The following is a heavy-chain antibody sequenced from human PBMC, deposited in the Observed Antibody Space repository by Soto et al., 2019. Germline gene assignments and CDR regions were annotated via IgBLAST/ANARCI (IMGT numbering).Heavy chain of an antibody. CDR2: INAGNGNT. CDR3: ARDLRFLEWAYYYYGMDV. V-gene: IGHV1-3*01. J-gene: IGHJ6*02. CDR1: GYTFTSYA. Sequence: ASVKVSCKAFGYTFTSYAMHWVRQAPGQRLEWMGWINAGNGNTKYSQKFQGRVTITRDTSASTAYMELSSLRSEDTAVYYCARDLRFLEWAYYYYGMDVWGQGTTVTVSS. D-gene: IGHD3-3*01.